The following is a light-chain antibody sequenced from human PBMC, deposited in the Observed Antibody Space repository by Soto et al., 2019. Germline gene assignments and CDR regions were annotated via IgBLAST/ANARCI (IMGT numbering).Light chain of an antibody. CDR2: DSD. V-gene: IGLV1-51*01. CDR1: SANIGSNY. J-gene: IGLJ2*01. Sequence: QSVLTQPPSVSAAPGQKVTISCSGSSANIGSNYVSWYQHLPGTAPKLVIYDSDRRPSEIPDRFSGSKSGTSATLDITGLQTGDVADYYCGAWDGSLSVVLFGGGTKVTVL. CDR3: GAWDGSLSVVL.